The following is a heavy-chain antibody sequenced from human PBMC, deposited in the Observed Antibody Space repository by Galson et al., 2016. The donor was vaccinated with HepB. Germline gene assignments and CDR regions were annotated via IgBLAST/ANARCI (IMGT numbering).Heavy chain of an antibody. CDR1: GYTLTELS. J-gene: IGHJ4*02. CDR2: FDPEDGET. Sequence: SVKVSCKVSGYTLTELSMHWVRQSPGKGLEWMGGFDPEDGETIYAQKFQGRVTMTEDTSTDTAYMELTRLRSDDTAFYYFATDLRDVAAARFDFWAREPWSPSPQ. CDR3: ATDLRDVAAARFDF. V-gene: IGHV1-24*01. D-gene: IGHD6-13*01.